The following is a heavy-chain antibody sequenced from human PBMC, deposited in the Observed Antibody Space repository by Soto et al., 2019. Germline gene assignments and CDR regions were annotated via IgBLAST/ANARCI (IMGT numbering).Heavy chain of an antibody. CDR1: GGSISSGGYY. CDR3: ARFDSRTAVTYYDFWSGYYERWFDP. V-gene: IGHV4-31*03. Sequence: QVQLQESGPGLVKPSQTLSLTCTVSGGSISSGGYYWSWIRQHPGKGLEWIGYIYYSGSTYYNPSLKSRVTISVDTSKNQFSLKLSSVTAADTAVYYCARFDSRTAVTYYDFWSGYYERWFDPWGQGTLVTVSS. CDR2: IYYSGST. D-gene: IGHD3-3*01. J-gene: IGHJ5*02.